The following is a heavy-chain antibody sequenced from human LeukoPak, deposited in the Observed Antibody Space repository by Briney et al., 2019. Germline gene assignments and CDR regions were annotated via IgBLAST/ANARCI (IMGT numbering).Heavy chain of an antibody. V-gene: IGHV3-48*03. Sequence: GGSLRLSCAASGFTFSTYELYWVRQAPGKGLEWISYISGGGTTIKYADSVRGRFTISRDDGRESLYLQMNSLRVEDSAIYYCGASQQYVGAFDIWGQGTLVSVSS. CDR1: GFTFSTYE. CDR3: GASQQYVGAFDI. D-gene: IGHD3-16*01. J-gene: IGHJ3*02. CDR2: ISGGGTTI.